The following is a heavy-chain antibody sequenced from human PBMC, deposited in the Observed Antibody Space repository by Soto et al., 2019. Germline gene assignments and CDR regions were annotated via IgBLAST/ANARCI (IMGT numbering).Heavy chain of an antibody. D-gene: IGHD1-7*01. CDR1: GFTFSSYA. V-gene: IGHV3-30-3*01. CDR2: ISYDGSNK. Sequence: GGSLRLSCAASGFTFSSYAMHWVRQAPGKGLEWVAVISYDGSNKYYADSVKGRFTISRDNSKNTLYLQMNSLRAEDTAVYYCARDLSITGTTVDIDYWGQGTLVTVSS. J-gene: IGHJ4*02. CDR3: ARDLSITGTTVDIDY.